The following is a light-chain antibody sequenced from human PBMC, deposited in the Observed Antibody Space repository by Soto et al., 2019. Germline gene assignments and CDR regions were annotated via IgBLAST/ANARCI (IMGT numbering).Light chain of an antibody. V-gene: IGKV3-15*01. J-gene: IGKJ4*01. CDR1: QSVSSN. Sequence: EIVMTKSPATLSVSPGERATLSCRASQSVSSNFAWYQQKPGQAPRLLIYGASTRATGSPARFSGGGCGTEFTLTISRLQSEDFAVYYCHQYNNWLALTFGGGTKVEIK. CDR3: HQYNNWLALT. CDR2: GAS.